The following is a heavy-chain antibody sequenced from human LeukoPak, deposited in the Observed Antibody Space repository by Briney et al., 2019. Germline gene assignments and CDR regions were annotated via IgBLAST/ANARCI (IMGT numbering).Heavy chain of an antibody. D-gene: IGHD5-24*01. V-gene: IGHV4-61*02. J-gene: IGHJ4*02. CDR1: GNSISSGDNY. Sequence: SETLSLTCTVSGNSISSGDNYWSWIRQPAGKGLEWIGRIYTSGSTNYNPSLKSRVTISVDTSKNQFSLKLGYVTAADTAVYYCASMYGFGDGYNYNFHSWGQGTLVTVSS. CDR2: IYTSGST. CDR3: ASMYGFGDGYNYNFHS.